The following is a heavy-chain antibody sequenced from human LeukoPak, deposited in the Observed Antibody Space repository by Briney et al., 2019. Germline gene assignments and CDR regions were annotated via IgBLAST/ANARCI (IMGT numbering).Heavy chain of an antibody. CDR1: GFTFGSYA. CDR3: AREGYDILTGNSDY. J-gene: IGHJ4*02. V-gene: IGHV3-23*01. D-gene: IGHD3-9*01. Sequence: GGSLRLSCAASGFTFGSYAMSWVRQAPGKGLEWVSAISGSGGSTYYADSVKGRFTISRDNAKNSLYLQMNSLRAEDTAVYYCAREGYDILTGNSDYWGQGTLVTVSS. CDR2: ISGSGGST.